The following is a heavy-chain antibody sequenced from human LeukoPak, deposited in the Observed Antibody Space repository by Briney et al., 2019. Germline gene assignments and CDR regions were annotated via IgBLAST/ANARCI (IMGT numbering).Heavy chain of an antibody. Sequence: SETLSLTCTVSGGTVISGSYYWSWIRQPPGKGLEWIGYFSYSGGTSSNPSLKSRVAISGDTSTNHFSLRLSSVTVADTAVYYCARHAGSYTFDYWGQGSLVTVSS. D-gene: IGHD1-26*01. V-gene: IGHV4-61*03. J-gene: IGHJ4*02. CDR1: GGTVISGSYY. CDR3: ARHAGSYTFDY. CDR2: FSYSGGT.